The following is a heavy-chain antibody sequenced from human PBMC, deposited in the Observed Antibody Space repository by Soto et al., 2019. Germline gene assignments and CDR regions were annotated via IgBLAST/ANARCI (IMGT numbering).Heavy chain of an antibody. CDR2: IYYSGST. CDR1: GGSISCGDYY. D-gene: IGHD3-22*01. Sequence: SETLSLTCTVSGGSISCGDYYWSWIRQPPGKGLEWIGYIYYSGSTYYNPSLKSRVTISVDTSKNQFSLKLSSVTAADTAVYYCARGPNYYDSSGYSLDAFDIWGQGTMVTVSS. J-gene: IGHJ3*02. V-gene: IGHV4-30-4*01. CDR3: ARGPNYYDSSGYSLDAFDI.